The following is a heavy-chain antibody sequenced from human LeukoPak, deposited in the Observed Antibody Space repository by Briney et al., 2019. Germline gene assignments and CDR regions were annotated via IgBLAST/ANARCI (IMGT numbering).Heavy chain of an antibody. CDR1: GGTFSSYA. Sequence: ASVKVSCKASGGTFSSYAISWVRQAPGQGLEWMGGIIPIFGTANYAQKFQGRVTITADESTSTAYMELRSLRSDDTAVYYCARGRYYYGSGSYDYWGQGTLVTVSS. CDR3: ARGRYYYGSGSYDY. D-gene: IGHD3-10*01. J-gene: IGHJ4*02. V-gene: IGHV1-69*13. CDR2: IIPIFGTA.